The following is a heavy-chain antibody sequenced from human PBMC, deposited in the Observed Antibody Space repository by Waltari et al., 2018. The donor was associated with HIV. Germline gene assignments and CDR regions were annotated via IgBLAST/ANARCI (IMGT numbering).Heavy chain of an antibody. J-gene: IGHJ4*02. Sequence: VPLVNTGPEVKTPGSSVRFSCKVSVCNLHEFSFNRFRHAAVTGLEWMGGFDPEDGETIDAKKFKGRVTMTEDTSTDTAYMELSSLISEDTAVYYCPTDRPPSVVVTATRFDCWGQGTLVTVSS. V-gene: IGHV1-24*01. CDR1: VCNLHEFS. CDR2: FDPEDGET. CDR3: PTDRPPSVVVTATRFDC. D-gene: IGHD2-21*02.